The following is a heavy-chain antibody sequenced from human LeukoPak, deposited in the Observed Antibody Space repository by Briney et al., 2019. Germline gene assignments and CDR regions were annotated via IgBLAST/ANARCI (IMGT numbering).Heavy chain of an antibody. Sequence: GGSLKISCKTSGYSFTTYWIGWVRQMPGTGLEWVGAIYPDDSDTRYSPSFQGQVVISAGRSIRTAYLQWNTLKTSDTAMYYCVRQRGASGTINHFDPWGQGTLVTVSS. J-gene: IGHJ5*02. D-gene: IGHD3-10*01. CDR1: GYSFTTYW. CDR2: IYPDDSDT. CDR3: VRQRGASGTINHFDP. V-gene: IGHV5-51*01.